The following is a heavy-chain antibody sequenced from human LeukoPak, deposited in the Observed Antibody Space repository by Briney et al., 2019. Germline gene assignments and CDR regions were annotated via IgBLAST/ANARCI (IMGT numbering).Heavy chain of an antibody. CDR2: ISGSGGST. D-gene: IGHD3-9*01. Sequence: PGGSLRLSCAASGFTFSSYAMSWVRQAPGKGREWVSAISGSGGSTYYADSVKGRFTISRDNSKNTLYLKMNSLRAEDTAAYYCARINYDILTGYSDFDYWGQGTLVTVSS. V-gene: IGHV3-23*01. CDR1: GFTFSSYA. CDR3: ARINYDILTGYSDFDY. J-gene: IGHJ4*02.